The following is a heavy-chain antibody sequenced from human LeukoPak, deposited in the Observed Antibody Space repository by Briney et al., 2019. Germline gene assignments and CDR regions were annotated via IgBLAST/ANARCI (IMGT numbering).Heavy chain of an antibody. CDR2: IYYSGST. CDR1: GGSVSSGSYY. Sequence: PSETLSLTCTVSGGSVSSGSYYWSWIRQPPGKGLEWIGYIYYSGSTNYNPSLKSRVTISVDTSKNQFSLKLSSVTAADTAVYYCAGYGSGTNPRFDYWGQGTLVTVPS. V-gene: IGHV4-61*01. CDR3: AGYGSGTNPRFDY. J-gene: IGHJ4*02. D-gene: IGHD3-10*01.